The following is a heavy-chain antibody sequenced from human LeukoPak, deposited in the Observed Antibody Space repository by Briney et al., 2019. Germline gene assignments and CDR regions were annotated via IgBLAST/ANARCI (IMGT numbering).Heavy chain of an antibody. CDR3: PRFEVSSGWYHSGFDY. V-gene: IGHV3-7*03. Sequence: GGSLRLSCAASGFTFSSYWMSWVRQAPGKGLEWVANIKQDGSEKYYVDSVKGRFTISRDNAKNSLYLQMNSLRAEDTAVYYCPRFEVSSGWYHSGFDYWGQGTLVTVSS. D-gene: IGHD6-19*01. CDR1: GFTFSSYW. CDR2: IKQDGSEK. J-gene: IGHJ4*02.